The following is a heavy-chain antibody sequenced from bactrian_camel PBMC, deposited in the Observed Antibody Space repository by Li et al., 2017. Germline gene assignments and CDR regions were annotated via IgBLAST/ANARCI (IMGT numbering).Heavy chain of an antibody. CDR1: FFILDDFE. V-gene: IGHV3-1*01. CDR2: ITGDGKT. CDR3: AANSVCLPATLTTVDSVTEYTY. Sequence: QLVESGGGSVQTGGSLRLSCKPSFFILDDFEMMWYRQTPGNECELVSSITGDGKTYYIDAVKGRFTISKDYAKNTLYLQMEGLKPEDTAMYYCAANSVCLPATLTTVDSVTEYTYWGQGTQVTVS. J-gene: IGHJ4*01. D-gene: IGHD4*01.